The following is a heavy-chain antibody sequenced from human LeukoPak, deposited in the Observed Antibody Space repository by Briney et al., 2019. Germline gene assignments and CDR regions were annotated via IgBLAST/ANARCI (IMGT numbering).Heavy chain of an antibody. Sequence: SVKVSCKASGGTFSSYAISWVRQAPGQGLEWMGGIIPIFGTANYAQKFQGRVTITADESTSTAYMELSSLRSEDTAVYYCAIYYDSSGYYSRSYFDIWGQGTMVTVSS. CDR1: GGTFSSYA. CDR2: IIPIFGTA. CDR3: AIYYDSSGYYSRSYFDI. J-gene: IGHJ3*02. V-gene: IGHV1-69*13. D-gene: IGHD3-22*01.